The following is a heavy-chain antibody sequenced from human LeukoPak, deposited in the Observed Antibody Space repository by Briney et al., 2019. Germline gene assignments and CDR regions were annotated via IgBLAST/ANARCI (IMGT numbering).Heavy chain of an antibody. CDR1: GYTFTDYY. Sequence: ASVRVSCKASGYTFTDYYMHWVRQAPGQGFEWMGWINPNDGDTNYAQKFQGRVTMTRDTSISTAHMEVSRLRSDDTAVYYCARANFLYCSSSTCLFDYWGQGTLVTVSS. CDR2: INPNDGDT. V-gene: IGHV1-2*02. D-gene: IGHD2-2*01. J-gene: IGHJ4*02. CDR3: ARANFLYCSSSTCLFDY.